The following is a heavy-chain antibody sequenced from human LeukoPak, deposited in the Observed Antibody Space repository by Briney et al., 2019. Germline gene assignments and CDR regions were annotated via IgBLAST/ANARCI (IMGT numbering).Heavy chain of an antibody. J-gene: IGHJ6*02. V-gene: IGHV3-21*01. Sequence: GGSLRLSCAASGFTFSTYNMNWVRQAPGKGLEWVSSITSSSSYIYYTDSLRGRFTISRDDAKNSLYLQMNSLRAEDTAVYYCARASGYYSDGMDVWGRGTTVTVSS. CDR1: GFTFSTYN. CDR3: ARASGYYSDGMDV. D-gene: IGHD5-12*01. CDR2: ITSSSSYI.